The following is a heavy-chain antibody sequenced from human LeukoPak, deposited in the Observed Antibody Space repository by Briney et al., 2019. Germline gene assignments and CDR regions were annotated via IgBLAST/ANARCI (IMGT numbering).Heavy chain of an antibody. CDR2: IYDSGST. Sequence: SETLSLTCTVSGGSISNYYWSWPRQTPGKGLEWIGCIYDSGSTNYNPSLKSRATISVDTSKNQFSLNLTSVTAADAAVYYCARLRGLLRYYYYMDVWGKGTTVTISS. D-gene: IGHD1-26*01. CDR1: GGSISNYY. CDR3: ARLRGLLRYYYYMDV. J-gene: IGHJ6*03. V-gene: IGHV4-59*01.